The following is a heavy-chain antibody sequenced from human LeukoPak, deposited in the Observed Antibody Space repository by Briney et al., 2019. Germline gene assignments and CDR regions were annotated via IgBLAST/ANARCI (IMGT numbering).Heavy chain of an antibody. CDR2: IIPIFGTA. CDR3: ASSLGSDYDSSGYYYPFDY. CDR1: GGTFSSYA. V-gene: IGHV1-69*05. J-gene: IGHJ4*02. Sequence: GASVKASCKASGGTFSSYAISWVRQAPGQGLEWMGGIIPIFGTANYAQKFQGRVTITTDESTSTAYMELSSLRSEDTAVYYCASSLGSDYDSSGYYYPFDYWGQGTLVTVSS. D-gene: IGHD3-22*01.